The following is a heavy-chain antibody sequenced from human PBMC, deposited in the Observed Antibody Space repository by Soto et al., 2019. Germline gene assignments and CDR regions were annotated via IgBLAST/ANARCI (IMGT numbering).Heavy chain of an antibody. CDR3: ARAYYGSGSYPDYYYYMDV. CDR2: IWYDGSHK. D-gene: IGHD3-10*01. V-gene: IGHV3-33*01. CDR1: GFTFSSYG. J-gene: IGHJ6*03. Sequence: GGSLRLSCAASGFTFSSYGMHWVRQAPGKGLEWVAVIWYDGSHKYYADSVKGRFTISRDNSKNTLYLQMNSLRAEDTAVYYCARAYYGSGSYPDYYYYMDVWGKGTTVTVSS.